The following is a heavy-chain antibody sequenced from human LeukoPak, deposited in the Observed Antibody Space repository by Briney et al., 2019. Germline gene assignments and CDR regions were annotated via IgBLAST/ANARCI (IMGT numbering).Heavy chain of an antibody. J-gene: IGHJ6*02. D-gene: IGHD2-2*01. Sequence: GGSLRLSCAATGFTFSRYWMAWVRQAPGKGLEWVANIRGDVGDKGYADSVKGRFTISRDNVKNSLYLQMNSLRSEDTALYYCAKGIGYCSSTSCYDSYYYAMDVWGQGTTVTVSS. CDR2: IRGDVGDK. CDR3: AKGIGYCSSTSCYDSYYYAMDV. V-gene: IGHV3-7*03. CDR1: GFTFSRYW.